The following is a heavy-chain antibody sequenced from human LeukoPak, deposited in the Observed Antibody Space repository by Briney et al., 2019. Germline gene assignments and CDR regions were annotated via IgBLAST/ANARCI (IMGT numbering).Heavy chain of an antibody. V-gene: IGHV5-51*01. CDR3: ARTIAVAGLYNWFDP. CDR2: IYPGDSDT. Sequence: GESLKISCKGSGYSFTSYWIGWVRQMPGKGLEWMWIIYPGDSDTRYSPSFQGQVTISADKSISTAYLQWSSLKASDTAMYYCARTIAVAGLYNWFDPWGQGTLVTVSS. D-gene: IGHD6-19*01. CDR1: GYSFTSYW. J-gene: IGHJ5*02.